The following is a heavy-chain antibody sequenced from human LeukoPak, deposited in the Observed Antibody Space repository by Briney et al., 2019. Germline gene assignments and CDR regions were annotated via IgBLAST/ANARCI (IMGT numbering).Heavy chain of an antibody. J-gene: IGHJ2*01. V-gene: IGHV3-13*01. CDR3: ATSRGYCGSTSCYWYFDV. D-gene: IGHD2-2*01. CDR2: IGTAGDT. CDR1: GFTFSSYD. Sequence: GGSLRLSCAASGFTFSSYDMHWVRQATGKGLEWVSAIGTAGDTYYPGSVKGRFTISRENAKNSLYLQMNSLRAGDTAVYYCATSRGYCGSTSCYWYFDVWGRGTLVTVSS.